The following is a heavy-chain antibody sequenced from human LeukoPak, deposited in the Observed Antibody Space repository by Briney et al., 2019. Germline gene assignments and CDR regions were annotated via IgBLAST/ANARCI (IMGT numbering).Heavy chain of an antibody. V-gene: IGHV1-69*04. CDR2: IIPILGIA. CDR3: ARVMEEYSSGWYDDAFDI. J-gene: IGHJ3*02. Sequence: ASVKVSCKASGGTFSSYAISWVRQAPGQGLEWMGRIIPILGIANYAQKFQGRVTITADKSTSTAYMELSSLRSEDTAVYYRARVMEEYSSGWYDDAFDIWGQGTMVTVSS. CDR1: GGTFSSYA. D-gene: IGHD6-19*01.